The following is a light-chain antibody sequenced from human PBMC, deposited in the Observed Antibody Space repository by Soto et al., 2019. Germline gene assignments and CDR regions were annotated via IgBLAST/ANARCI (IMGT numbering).Light chain of an antibody. CDR2: SDN. CDR1: SSNIGSNT. CDR3: AAWDDSLNGYV. V-gene: IGLV1-44*01. Sequence: VLTQPRSASGTPGQRVTISCSGSSSNIGSNTVNWYQQLPGTAPKLLIYSDNQRPSGVPDRFSGSKSGTSASLAISGLQSEDEADYYCAAWDDSLNGYVFGTGTKVTVL. J-gene: IGLJ1*01.